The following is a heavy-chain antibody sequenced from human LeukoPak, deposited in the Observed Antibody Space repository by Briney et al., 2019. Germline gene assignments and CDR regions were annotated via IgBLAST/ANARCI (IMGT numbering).Heavy chain of an antibody. CDR3: ARGRNDFWSGYYPTHYYYYMDV. CDR2: INHSGST. D-gene: IGHD3-3*01. Sequence: SETLSLTCAVHGGSFSGYYWSWIRQPPGKGLEWIGEINHSGSTNYNPSLKSRVTISVDTSKNQFSLKLSSVTAADTAVYYCARGRNDFWSGYYPTHYYYYMDVWGKGTTVTVSS. V-gene: IGHV4-34*01. J-gene: IGHJ6*03. CDR1: GGSFSGYY.